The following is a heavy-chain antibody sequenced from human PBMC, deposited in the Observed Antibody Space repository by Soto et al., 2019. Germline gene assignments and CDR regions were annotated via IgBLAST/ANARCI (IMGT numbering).Heavy chain of an antibody. CDR1: GSTFSSYA. D-gene: IGHD2-15*01. V-gene: IGHV3-30-3*01. Sequence: GGSLRLSCAASGSTFSSYAMHWVRQAPGKGLEWVAVISYDGSNKYYADSVKGRFTISRDNSKNTLYLQMNSLRAEDTAVYYCARDLAADPYYFDYWGQGTLVTVS. CDR2: ISYDGSNK. CDR3: ARDLAADPYYFDY. J-gene: IGHJ4*02.